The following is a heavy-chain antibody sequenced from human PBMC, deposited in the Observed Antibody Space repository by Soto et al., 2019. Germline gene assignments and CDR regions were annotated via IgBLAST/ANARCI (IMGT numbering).Heavy chain of an antibody. CDR2: INQDGTAK. CDR1: GFTFGTHW. CDR3: ASDYGL. J-gene: IGHJ4*02. Sequence: EVQLVESGGGLVQPGGSLRLSCAVSGFTFGTHWMSWVRQAPGKGPEWVANINQDGTAKSYVDSVKGRFTISRDNAKNSLYLQMNSLQVEDTAFYYCASDYGLGGQGSLVTVSS. D-gene: IGHD4-17*01. V-gene: IGHV3-7*04.